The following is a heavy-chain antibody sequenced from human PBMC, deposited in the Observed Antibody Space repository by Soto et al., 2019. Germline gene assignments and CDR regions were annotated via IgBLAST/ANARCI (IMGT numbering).Heavy chain of an antibody. D-gene: IGHD2-2*01. Sequence: SETLSLTCTVSGGSISSSSYYWGWIRQPPGKGLEWIGSIYYSGGTYYNPSLKSRVTISVDTSKNQFSLKLSSVTAADTAVYYCARVLHRGALGPPLYPFDISGKGTRVTVS. CDR2: IYYSGGT. J-gene: IGHJ3*02. CDR3: ARVLHRGALGPPLYPFDI. CDR1: GGSISSSSYY. V-gene: IGHV4-39*01.